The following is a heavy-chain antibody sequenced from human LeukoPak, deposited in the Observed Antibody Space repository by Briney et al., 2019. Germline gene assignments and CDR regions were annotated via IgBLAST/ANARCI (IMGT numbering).Heavy chain of an antibody. V-gene: IGHV1-46*01. D-gene: IGHD1-26*01. CDR1: GYTFTIYY. CDR3: ARDNSVGDTAWWFDP. Sequence: ASVKVSCKASGYTFTIYYIHWVRQAPGQGLEWMGLINPSGGSTSYAQKFQGRVTMTRDMSTSTDYMELSSLRSEDTAVYYCARDNSVGDTAWWFDPWGQGTLVTVSS. J-gene: IGHJ5*02. CDR2: INPSGGST.